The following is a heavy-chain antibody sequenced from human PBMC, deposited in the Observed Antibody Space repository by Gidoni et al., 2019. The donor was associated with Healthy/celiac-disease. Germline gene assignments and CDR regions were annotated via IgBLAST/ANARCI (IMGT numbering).Heavy chain of an antibody. CDR1: GFTLSSYN. D-gene: IGHD6-13*01. V-gene: IGHV3-48*01. Sequence: EVQLVESGGGLVQPGGSLRLSCAASGFTLSSYNMNWVRQAPGKGLEWVSFISSSSGTIYSADSVKGRFTISRDNAKNSLYLQMSSLRAEDTAVYYCARPSSSWAPNFDYWGQGTLVTVSS. CDR3: ARPSSSWAPNFDY. CDR2: ISSSSGTI. J-gene: IGHJ4*02.